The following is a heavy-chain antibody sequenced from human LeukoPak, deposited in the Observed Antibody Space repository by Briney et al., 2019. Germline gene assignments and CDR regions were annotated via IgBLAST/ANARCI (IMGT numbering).Heavy chain of an antibody. CDR3: ARGRVAAPPY. CDR1: GGSFSGYY. CDR2: INHSGST. D-gene: IGHD6-19*01. Sequence: SETLSLTCAVYGGSFSGYYWSWIRQPPGKGLEWIGEINHSGSTNYNPSLKSRVTISVDTSKNQFSLKLSSVTAADTAVYYCARGRVAAPPYWGQGTLVTVSS. J-gene: IGHJ4*02. V-gene: IGHV4-34*01.